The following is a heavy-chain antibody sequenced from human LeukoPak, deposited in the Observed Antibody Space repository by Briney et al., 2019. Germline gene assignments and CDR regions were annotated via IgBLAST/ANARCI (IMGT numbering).Heavy chain of an antibody. V-gene: IGHV3-30*02. Sequence: GGSLRLSCAASGFTFSSYGMHWVRQAPGKGREWVAYIRFDGSNNYYADPLKGRFTISRDNSKNTLYLQMNSLGVEDTAVYSCARGGVNYASDYWGQGTLVTVSS. D-gene: IGHD1-7*01. CDR2: IRFDGSNN. CDR3: ARGGVNYASDY. CDR1: GFTFSSYG. J-gene: IGHJ4*02.